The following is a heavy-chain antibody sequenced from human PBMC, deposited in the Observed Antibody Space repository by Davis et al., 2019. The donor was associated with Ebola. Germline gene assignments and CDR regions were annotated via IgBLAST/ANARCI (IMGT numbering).Heavy chain of an antibody. J-gene: IGHJ4*02. CDR2: INPNSGGT. CDR3: ARDLTMVRGVIITLPHFDY. V-gene: IGHV1-2*05. D-gene: IGHD3-10*01. CDR1: RGTFTSDS. Sequence: SVPVSCLPSRGTFTSDSVSWVRQAPGQGLEWMGRINPNSGGTNYAQKFQGRVTMTRDTSISTAYMELSRLRSDDTVVYYCARDLTMVRGVIITLPHFDYWGQGTLVTVSS.